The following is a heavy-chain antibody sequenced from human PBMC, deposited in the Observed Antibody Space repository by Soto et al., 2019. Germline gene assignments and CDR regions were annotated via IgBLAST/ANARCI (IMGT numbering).Heavy chain of an antibody. J-gene: IGHJ6*02. CDR2: IYYSGST. V-gene: IGHV4-31*03. CDR3: ARRRGGWYYFYGMDV. D-gene: IGHD6-19*01. Sequence: QVQLQESGPELVKPSQTLSLTCTVSGGSISSGGYYWSWNRQHPGKGLEWIGYIYYSGSTYYNPSLKSRVTISVDTSKNQFSLKLSSVTAADTAVYYCARRRGGWYYFYGMDVWGQGTTVTVSS. CDR1: GGSISSGGYY.